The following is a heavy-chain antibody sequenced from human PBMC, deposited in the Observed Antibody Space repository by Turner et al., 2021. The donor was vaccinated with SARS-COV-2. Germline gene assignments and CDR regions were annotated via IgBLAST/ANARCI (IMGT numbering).Heavy chain of an antibody. J-gene: IGHJ4*02. CDR3: AREGSSGEPHCSSTTCYPY. D-gene: IGHD2-2*01. V-gene: IGHV3-30*04. CDR2: ISYDGSNK. CDR1: GFTFSSYA. Sequence: RLSCAASGFTFSSYAMHWVRQAPGKGLEWVAVISYDGSNKYYADSVKGRFTISRDNSKNTLYLQMNSLRAEDTAVYYCAREGSSGEPHCSSTTCYPYWGQGTLVTVSS.